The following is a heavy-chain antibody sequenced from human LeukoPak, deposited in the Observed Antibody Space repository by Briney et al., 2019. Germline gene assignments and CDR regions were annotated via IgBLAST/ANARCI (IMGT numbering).Heavy chain of an antibody. V-gene: IGHV4-34*01. J-gene: IGHJ3*02. CDR3: AGVAVAGQGAFEI. D-gene: IGHD6-19*01. CDR2: IKHSGST. CDR1: GGSFSGYY. Sequence: SETLSLTCAVYGGSFSGYYWSWIRQPPGKGQEWIGEIKHSGSTNYNPSSKSRVTISVDTSKNQFSLKLSSVTAADTAVYYCAGVAVAGQGAFEIWGQGTMVTVSS.